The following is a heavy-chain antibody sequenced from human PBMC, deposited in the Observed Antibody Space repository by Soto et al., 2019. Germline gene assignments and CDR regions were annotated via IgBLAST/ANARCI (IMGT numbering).Heavy chain of an antibody. V-gene: IGHV4-4*02. J-gene: IGHJ6*02. CDR1: GGSISSSYW. CDR2: IYHSGST. CDR3: ARVSGSYYDGMDV. Sequence: QVQLQESGPGLVKPSGTLSLTCAVSGGSISSSYWWCWVRQPPGKGLEWIGEIYHSGSTNYNPSLKSRVTISVDKSKNQFSLKVTSVTAADTAVYDGARVSGSYYDGMDVWGQGTTVTVSS.